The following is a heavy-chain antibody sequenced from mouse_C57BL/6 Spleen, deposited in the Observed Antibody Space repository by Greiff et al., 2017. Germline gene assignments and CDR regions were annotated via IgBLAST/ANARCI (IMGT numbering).Heavy chain of an antibody. D-gene: IGHD1-1*01. V-gene: IGHV1-50*01. CDR1: GYTFTSYW. J-gene: IGHJ2*01. CDR3: ARGGGFTTVVYFDY. Sequence: QVQLQQPGAELVKPGASVKLSCKASGYTFTSYWMQWVKQRPGQGLEWIGEIDPSDSYTNYNQKFKGKATLTVDTSSSTAYMQRSSLTSEDSAVYYCARGGGFTTVVYFDYWGQGTTLTVSS. CDR2: IDPSDSYT.